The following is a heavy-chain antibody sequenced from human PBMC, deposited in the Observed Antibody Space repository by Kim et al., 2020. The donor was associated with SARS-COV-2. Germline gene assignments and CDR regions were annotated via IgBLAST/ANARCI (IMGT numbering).Heavy chain of an antibody. CDR1: GFTFSNAW. CDR3: TPYYYDSGSSMDV. V-gene: IGHV3-15*01. Sequence: GGSLRLSCAASGFTFSNAWMSWVRQAPGKGLEWVGRVKSKSDGGRTDYAAPVKDRFTISRDDSKNTLYLQMNSLKIEDTAVYHCTPYYYDSGSSMDVWGQGTTVTVSS. J-gene: IGHJ6*02. CDR2: VKSKSDGGRT. D-gene: IGHD3-10*01.